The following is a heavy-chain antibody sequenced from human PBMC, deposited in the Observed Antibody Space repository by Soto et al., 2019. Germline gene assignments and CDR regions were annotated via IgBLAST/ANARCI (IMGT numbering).Heavy chain of an antibody. J-gene: IGHJ6*02. V-gene: IGHV1-2*02. D-gene: IGHD3-16*01. CDR3: ARDRGAGYYGMDI. CDR2: INPNSGDT. CDR1: EYTFTVYH. Sequence: ASVKVSCKASEYTFTVYHIHWVRQAPGRGLECMGRINPNSGDTNFAQTFQGRVAMTRDTSISTAYMELSRLTSDDTAVYYCARDRGAGYYGMDIWGQGTTVTVSS.